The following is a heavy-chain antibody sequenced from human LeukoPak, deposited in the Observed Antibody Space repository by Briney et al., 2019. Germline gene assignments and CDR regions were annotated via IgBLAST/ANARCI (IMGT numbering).Heavy chain of an antibody. J-gene: IGHJ3*02. CDR2: INHSGST. CDR1: GGSFSGYY. D-gene: IGHD1-26*01. CDR3: ARGPYSGSYYVGGSRAFDI. V-gene: IGHV4-34*01. Sequence: SATLSLTCAVYGGSFSGYYWSWIRQPPGKGLEWIGEINHSGSTNYNPSLKSRVTISVDTSKNQFSLKLSSVTAADTAVYYCARGPYSGSYYVGGSRAFDIWGQGTMVTVSS.